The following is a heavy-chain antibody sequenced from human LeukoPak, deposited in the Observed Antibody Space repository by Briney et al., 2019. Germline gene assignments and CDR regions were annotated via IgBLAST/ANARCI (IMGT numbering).Heavy chain of an antibody. J-gene: IGHJ4*02. CDR2: IIPIFGTA. CDR3: ASQQLGYCSSTGCYFDY. D-gene: IGHD2-2*01. Sequence: ASVKVSCKASGGTFSSYAISWVRQAPGQGLEWMGGIIPIFGTANYAQKFQGRVTITADESTSTAYMELSSLRSEDTAVYYCASQQLGYCSSTGCYFDYWGQGTLVTVSS. CDR1: GGTFSSYA. V-gene: IGHV1-69*13.